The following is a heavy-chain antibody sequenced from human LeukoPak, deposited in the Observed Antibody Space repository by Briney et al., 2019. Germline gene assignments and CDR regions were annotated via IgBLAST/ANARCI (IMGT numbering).Heavy chain of an antibody. CDR2: IIPIFGTA. D-gene: IGHD1-14*01. Sequence: SVKVSCKASGGTFISYAISWVRQAPGQGLEWMGRIIPIFGTANYAQKFQGRVTITTDESTSTAYMELSSLRSEDTAVYYCSRRRNWNHDDAFDIWGQGTMVTVSS. V-gene: IGHV1-69*05. CDR1: GGTFISYA. J-gene: IGHJ3*02. CDR3: SRRRNWNHDDAFDI.